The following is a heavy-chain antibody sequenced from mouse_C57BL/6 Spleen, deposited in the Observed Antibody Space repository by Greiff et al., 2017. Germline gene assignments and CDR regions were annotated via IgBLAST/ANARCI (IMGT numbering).Heavy chain of an antibody. D-gene: IGHD2-4*01. Sequence: QVQLQQSGAELARPGASVKLSCKASGYTFTSYGISWVKQRTGQGLEWIGEIYPRSGNTYYNEKFKGKATLTADKSSSTAYMERRSLTSEDSAVYFCARSSDYDYAMDYWGQGTSVTVSS. CDR2: IYPRSGNT. CDR1: GYTFTSYG. V-gene: IGHV1-81*01. CDR3: ARSSDYDYAMDY. J-gene: IGHJ4*01.